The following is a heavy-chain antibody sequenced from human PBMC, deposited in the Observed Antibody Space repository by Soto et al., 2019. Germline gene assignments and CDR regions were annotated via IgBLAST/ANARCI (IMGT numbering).Heavy chain of an antibody. V-gene: IGHV3-7*01. Sequence: EVQLVESGGGLVQPGGSLRLSCAASGFTFSNYWMSWVRQAPGKGLEWVANIKQDGSETYYVDSVKGRFTISRDNAKNSLYLQMSSLRAEETAVYYCARDGSGYSYGKTDNWGQGTLVTVSS. J-gene: IGHJ4*02. D-gene: IGHD5-18*01. CDR2: IKQDGSET. CDR3: ARDGSGYSYGKTDN. CDR1: GFTFSNYW.